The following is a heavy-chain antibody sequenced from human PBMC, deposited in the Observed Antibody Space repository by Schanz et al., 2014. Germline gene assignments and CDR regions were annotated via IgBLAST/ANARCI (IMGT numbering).Heavy chain of an antibody. CDR1: GFTVSSDH. CDR2: IYASGAT. J-gene: IGHJ4*02. D-gene: IGHD3-10*01. Sequence: EVQLVESGGGFVQPGGSLGLSCVVSGFTVSSDHMSWVRQAPGKGLEWVSTIYASGATYYADSVKRRFTISRDNSKNTLYLQMNSRRAKDTAVYYCPRANYRRKINFDDWGRGTLVTVSS. V-gene: IGHV3-66*01. CDR3: PRANYRRKINFDD.